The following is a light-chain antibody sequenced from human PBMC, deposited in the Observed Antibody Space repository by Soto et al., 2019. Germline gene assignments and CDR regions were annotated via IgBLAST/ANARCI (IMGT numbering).Light chain of an antibody. J-gene: IGKJ1*01. CDR1: QGIRND. Sequence: AIPMTHSPSSPSASVGDRVTITCRASQGIRNDLGWYQQKPGKAPKLLIYAASHLHSGVPSRFSGGGSGTDFTLTISSLQPEDFATYYCLQDYSYPWTFGQGTKVDIK. V-gene: IGKV1-6*01. CDR2: AAS. CDR3: LQDYSYPWT.